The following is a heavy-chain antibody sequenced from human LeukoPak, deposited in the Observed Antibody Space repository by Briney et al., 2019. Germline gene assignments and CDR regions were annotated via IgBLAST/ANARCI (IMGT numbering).Heavy chain of an antibody. J-gene: IGHJ2*01. D-gene: IGHD4-17*01. CDR2: IYYSGST. CDR1: GGSISSYY. V-gene: IGHV4-59*01. Sequence: SETLSLTCTVSGGSISSYYWSWIRQPPGKGLEWIGYIYYSGSTNYNPSLKSRVTISADTSKNQFSLKLSSVTAADTAVYYCAREPLMTTVTTGWYFDLWGRGTLVTVSS. CDR3: AREPLMTTVTTGWYFDL.